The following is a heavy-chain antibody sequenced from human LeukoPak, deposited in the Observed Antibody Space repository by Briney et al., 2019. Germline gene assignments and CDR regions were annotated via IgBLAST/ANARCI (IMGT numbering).Heavy chain of an antibody. Sequence: GGSLRLSCAASGFSVSNNYVNWVRQAPGKGLKWVTIISYDGTNKYYADSVKGRFTISRDNAKNSLYLQMNSLRAEDTAVYYCARDRSADSGYDPSLDYWGQGTLVTVSS. V-gene: IGHV3-30*03. J-gene: IGHJ4*02. CDR1: GFSVSNNY. CDR3: ARDRSADSGYDPSLDY. CDR2: ISYDGTNK. D-gene: IGHD5-12*01.